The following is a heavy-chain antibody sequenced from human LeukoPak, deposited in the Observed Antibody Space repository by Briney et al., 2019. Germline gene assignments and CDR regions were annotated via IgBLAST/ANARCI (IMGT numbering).Heavy chain of an antibody. D-gene: IGHD5-24*01. CDR1: GGSISRYY. Sequence: PSETLSLTCSVSGGSISRYYWSWIRQPPGKGLEWICAIYYNASTNYNPSRKSRVTISVDTSKNQFSLKLSSVTAADTAVYYCARHPRDGYNSPYFYYGVAVWGHGTTVTVSS. J-gene: IGHJ6*02. CDR2: IYYNAST. CDR3: ARHPRDGYNSPYFYYGVAV. V-gene: IGHV4-59*08.